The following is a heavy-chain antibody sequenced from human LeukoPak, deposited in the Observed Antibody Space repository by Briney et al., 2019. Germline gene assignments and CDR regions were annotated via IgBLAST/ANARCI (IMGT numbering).Heavy chain of an antibody. CDR3: TRQTSMIVED. CDR1: GGSISSYY. CDR2: IYYSGST. V-gene: IGHV4-59*01. J-gene: IGHJ4*02. D-gene: IGHD3-22*01. Sequence: SETLSLTCTVSGGSISSYYWSWIRQPPGKGLEWIGYIYYSGSTNYNPSLKSRVTISVDTSKNQFSLKLSSVTAADTAVYYCTRQTSMIVEDWGQGTLVTVSS.